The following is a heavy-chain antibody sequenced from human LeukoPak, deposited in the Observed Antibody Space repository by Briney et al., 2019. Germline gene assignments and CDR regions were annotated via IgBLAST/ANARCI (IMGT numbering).Heavy chain of an antibody. CDR2: INHSGST. J-gene: IGHJ4*02. D-gene: IGHD3-22*01. V-gene: IGHV4-34*01. CDR3: ARASGYYRSLDY. Sequence: SETLSLTCAVYGGSFSGYYWSWIRQPPGKGLEWIGEINHSGSTNYNPSLKSRVTISVDTSKNQFSLKLNSVTAADTAVYYCARASGYYRSLDYWGQGTLVTVSS. CDR1: GGSFSGYY.